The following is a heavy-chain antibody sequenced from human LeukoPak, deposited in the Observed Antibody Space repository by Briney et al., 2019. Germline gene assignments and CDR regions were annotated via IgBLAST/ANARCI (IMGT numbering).Heavy chain of an antibody. CDR2: ISSTSSYT. D-gene: IGHD2-2*01. V-gene: IGHV3-11*06. CDR3: ARGSYQLLF. CDR1: GFTFSDYY. J-gene: IGHJ4*02. Sequence: GRSLRLSCAASGFTFSDYYMSWIRQAPGKGLEWVSYISSTSSYTKYADSVKGRFTISRDNAKNSLYLQMNSLRAEDTAVYYCARGSYQLLFWGQGTLVTVSS.